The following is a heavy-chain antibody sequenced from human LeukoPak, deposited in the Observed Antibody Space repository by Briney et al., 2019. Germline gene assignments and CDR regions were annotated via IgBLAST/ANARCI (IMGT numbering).Heavy chain of an antibody. CDR1: GFTFSSYS. CDR2: ISSSSSYI. CDR3: ARDGGSWSLSGY. J-gene: IGHJ4*02. V-gene: IGHV3-21*01. Sequence: GGSLRLSCAASGFTFSSYSMNWVRQAPGKGLEWVSSISSSSSYIYYADSVKGRFTISRDDSKNTLYLQMNSLRVEDTAVYYCARDGGSWSLSGYWGQGILVTVSS. D-gene: IGHD2/OR15-2a*01.